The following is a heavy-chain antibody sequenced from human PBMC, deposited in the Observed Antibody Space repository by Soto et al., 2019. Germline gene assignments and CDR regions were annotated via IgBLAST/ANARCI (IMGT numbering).Heavy chain of an antibody. CDR1: GGSISSYY. V-gene: IGHV4-59*01. CDR2: IYYSGST. J-gene: IGHJ3*02. Sequence: SETLSLTCTVSGGSISSYYWSWIRQPPGKGLEWIGYIYYSGSTNYNPSLKIRVTISVDTSKNQFSLKLSSVTAADTAVYYCARGRRGNDAFDIWGQGTMVTVSS. CDR3: ARGRRGNDAFDI.